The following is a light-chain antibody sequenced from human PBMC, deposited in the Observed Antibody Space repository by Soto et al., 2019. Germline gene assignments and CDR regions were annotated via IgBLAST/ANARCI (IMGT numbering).Light chain of an antibody. CDR2: KAS. J-gene: IGKJ1*01. CDR1: QSISIW. Sequence: DIQMTQSPSTLSASVGDRVTITCRASQSISIWLAWYQQKPGKAPKLLIYKASSLESGVPSRFSGSGSGTEFTLTISSLQPGDFATYYCQQYNSYSVTFXQGTKVDIK. V-gene: IGKV1-5*03. CDR3: QQYNSYSVT.